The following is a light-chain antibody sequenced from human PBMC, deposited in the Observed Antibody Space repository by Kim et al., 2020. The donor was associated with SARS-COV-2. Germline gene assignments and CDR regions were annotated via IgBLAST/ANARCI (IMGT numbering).Light chain of an antibody. J-gene: IGKJ1*01. CDR3: QQYGDPTRT. Sequence: MMTQSPVTLPASAGERITLSCRANEDVDGDVAWYRQTPGQPPKLLVYRASVRASGVAARFSGSRSGTEFALTITSVQPEDFAVYYCQQYGDPTRTFGQGTKVDIK. CDR2: RAS. CDR1: EDVDGD. V-gene: IGKV3-15*01.